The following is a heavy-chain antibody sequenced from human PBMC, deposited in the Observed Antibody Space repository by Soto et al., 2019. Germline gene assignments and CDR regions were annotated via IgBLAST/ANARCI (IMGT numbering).Heavy chain of an antibody. CDR2: IYYSGST. Sequence: SSETLSLTCTVSGGSIRSSSYYWGWIRQPPGKGLEWIGSIYYSGSTYYNPSLKSRVTISVDTSKNQFSLKLSSVTAADTAVYYCASLYYDFWSGYPGAGAFDIWGQGTMVTVSS. J-gene: IGHJ3*02. CDR3: ASLYYDFWSGYPGAGAFDI. CDR1: GGSIRSSSYY. D-gene: IGHD3-3*01. V-gene: IGHV4-39*01.